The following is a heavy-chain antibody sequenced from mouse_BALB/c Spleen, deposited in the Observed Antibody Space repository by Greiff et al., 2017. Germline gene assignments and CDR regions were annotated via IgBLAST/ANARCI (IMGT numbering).Heavy chain of an antibody. CDR3: ARGLTGTVYAMDY. D-gene: IGHD4-1*01. CDR2: IDPANGNT. CDR1: GFNIKDTY. Sequence: EVQLQQSGAELVKPGASVKLSCTASGFNIKDTYMHWVKQRPEQGLEWIGRIDPANGNTKYDPKFQGKATITADTSSNTAYLQLSSLTSEDTAVYYCARGLTGTVYAMDYWGQGTSVTVSS. V-gene: IGHV14-3*02. J-gene: IGHJ4*01.